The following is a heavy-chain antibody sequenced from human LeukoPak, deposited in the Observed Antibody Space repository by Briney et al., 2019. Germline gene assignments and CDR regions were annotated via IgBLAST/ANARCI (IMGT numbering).Heavy chain of an antibody. J-gene: IGHJ4*02. V-gene: IGHV1-2*02. Sequence: ASVTVSCKASGYTFTDYKINWVRQAPGQGLEWMGWITPNSGGTRYAQKFQGRVSMTRDTSISTAYMELSRLRSDDTAVYYCARDYGSGSYFGYWGQGTLVTVSS. CDR2: ITPNSGGT. CDR3: ARDYGSGSYFGY. D-gene: IGHD3-10*01. CDR1: GYTFTDYK.